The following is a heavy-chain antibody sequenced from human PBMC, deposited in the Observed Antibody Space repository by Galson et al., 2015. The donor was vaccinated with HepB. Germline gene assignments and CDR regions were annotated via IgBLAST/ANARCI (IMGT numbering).Heavy chain of an antibody. CDR3: AREDYSYGPFDY. J-gene: IGHJ4*02. D-gene: IGHD5-18*01. CDR2: IYTSGST. Sequence: TLSLTCTVSGGSISSGSYYWSWIRQPAGKGLEWIGRIYTSGSTNYNPSLKSRVTISEDTSKNQFSLKLSSVTAADTAVYYCAREDYSYGPFDYWGQGTLVTVSS. CDR1: GGSISSGSYY. V-gene: IGHV4-61*02.